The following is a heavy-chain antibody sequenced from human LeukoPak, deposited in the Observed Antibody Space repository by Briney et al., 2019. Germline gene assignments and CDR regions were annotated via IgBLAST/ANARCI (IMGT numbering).Heavy chain of an antibody. CDR2: ISSSGSTI. V-gene: IGHV3-48*04. Sequence: GSLRLSCEGSGFAFNNYAISWVRQAPGKGLEWVSYISSSGSTIYYADSVKGRFTISRDNAKNSLYLQMNSLRAEDTAVYYCARAPSAYYYDSSGYSDYWGQGTLVTVSS. CDR3: ARAPSAYYYDSSGYSDY. CDR1: GFAFNNYA. D-gene: IGHD3-22*01. J-gene: IGHJ4*02.